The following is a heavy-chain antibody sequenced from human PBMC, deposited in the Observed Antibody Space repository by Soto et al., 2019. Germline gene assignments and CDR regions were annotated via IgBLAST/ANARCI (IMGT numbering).Heavy chain of an antibody. D-gene: IGHD3-3*02. Sequence: QVQLVQSGAEVKKPGSSVKVSCKASGGTFSTSAISWVRQAPGQGLEWVGGIMPVFATPDYAQKFQGRVTIPADESKTTAYLELTSLRTDDTAVYYCARDKDRQQLGGNYYYILDVWGQGTAITVSS. CDR3: ARDKDRQQLGGNYYYILDV. CDR1: GGTFSTSA. J-gene: IGHJ6*02. V-gene: IGHV1-69*12. CDR2: IMPVFATP.